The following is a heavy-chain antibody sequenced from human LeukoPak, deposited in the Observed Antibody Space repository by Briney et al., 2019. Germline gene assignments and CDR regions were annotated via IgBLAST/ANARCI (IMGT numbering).Heavy chain of an antibody. V-gene: IGHV4-34*01. J-gene: IGHJ4*02. CDR2: INHSGST. D-gene: IGHD6-25*01. CDR3: ARRGSAAADY. Sequence: SETLSLTCAVYGGSFSGFYWSWIRQPPGKGLEWIGEINHSGSTNYNPSLKSRVTISVDTSKNQFSLKLSSVTAADTAVYYCARRGSAAADYWGQGTLVTVSS. CDR1: GGSFSGFY.